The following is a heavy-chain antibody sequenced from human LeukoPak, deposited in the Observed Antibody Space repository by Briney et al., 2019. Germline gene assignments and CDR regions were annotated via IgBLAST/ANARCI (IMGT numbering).Heavy chain of an antibody. V-gene: IGHV3-30-3*01. D-gene: IGHD6-19*01. CDR2: ISYDGSNK. CDR3: AKAWTHSSGWYFYDY. J-gene: IGHJ4*02. Sequence: PGGSLRLSCAASGFTFSSYAMHWVRQAPGKGLEWVAVISYDGSNKYYADSVKGRFTISRDNSKNTLYLQMNSLRAEDTAVYYCAKAWTHSSGWYFYDYWGQGTLVTVSS. CDR1: GFTFSSYA.